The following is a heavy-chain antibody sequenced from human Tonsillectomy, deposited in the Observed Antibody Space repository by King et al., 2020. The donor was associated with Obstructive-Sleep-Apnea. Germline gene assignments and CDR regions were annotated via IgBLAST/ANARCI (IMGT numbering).Heavy chain of an antibody. J-gene: IGHJ4*01. CDR2: IYYSGST. V-gene: IGHV4-59*01. CDR3: ARGGPDYYDSSGYYNH. CDR1: GGSISSYY. D-gene: IGHD3-22*01. Sequence: VQLQESGPGLVKPSETLSLTCTVSGGSISSYYWSWIRQPPGKGLEWIGYIYYSGSTNYNPSLKSRVTISVDTSKNQFSLKLSSVTAADTAVYYCARGGPDYYDSSGYYNHWGQGTLVTVSS.